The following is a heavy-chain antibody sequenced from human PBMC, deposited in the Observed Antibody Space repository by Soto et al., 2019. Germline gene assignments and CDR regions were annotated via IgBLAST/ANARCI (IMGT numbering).Heavy chain of an antibody. J-gene: IGHJ4*02. CDR3: ARGGYFDSSNYLAY. D-gene: IGHD3-22*01. V-gene: IGHV1-3*01. CDR1: RIYFNCCW. Sequence: APMKGSSQASRIYFNCCWKNLGCQDPRRGLGWGGGVNPGKGNTKKSQKFQGRVIIERDTSASTAYMELSSLRSEDTAVYYCARGGYFDSSNYLAYWGLGTLVTVS. CDR2: VNPGKGNT.